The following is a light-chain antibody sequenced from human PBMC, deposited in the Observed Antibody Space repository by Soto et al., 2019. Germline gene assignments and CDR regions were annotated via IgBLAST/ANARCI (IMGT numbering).Light chain of an antibody. CDR1: SSNIGAGFD. Sequence: QSVLTPPPTVSGAPGQTVTISCTGSSSNIGAGFDVHWYQQVQGTAPKLFLYINTARPSGVPDRFSGSRSGSSGSLAITGLQTEDEAEYYCQSYDSGVTGSVFGTGTKPTVL. CDR3: QSYDSGVTGSV. V-gene: IGLV1-40*01. J-gene: IGLJ1*01. CDR2: INT.